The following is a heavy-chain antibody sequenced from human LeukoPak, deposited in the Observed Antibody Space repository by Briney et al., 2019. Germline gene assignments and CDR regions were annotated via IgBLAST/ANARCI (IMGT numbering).Heavy chain of an antibody. CDR3: ARGTITLYGSGSYYYYYMDV. D-gene: IGHD3-10*01. V-gene: IGHV3-21*01. Sequence: GGSLRLSCAASGFTFSSYSMNWVRQAPGKGLEWVSSISSSSSYIYYADSVKGRFTISRDNAKNSLYLQMNSLRAEDTAVYYCARGTITLYGSGSYYYYYMDVWGKGTTVTISS. J-gene: IGHJ6*03. CDR2: ISSSSSYI. CDR1: GFTFSSYS.